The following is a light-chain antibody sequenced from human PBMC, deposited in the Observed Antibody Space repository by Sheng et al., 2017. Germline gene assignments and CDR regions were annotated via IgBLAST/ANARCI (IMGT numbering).Light chain of an antibody. Sequence: QSALTQPRSVSGSPGQSVTISCTGTSSDVGGYNYVSWYQQRPGKAPKLMIYDVNKRPSGVPDRFSGSKSGNMASLTISGLQAEDEADYYCCSYVASYWGVFGGGTKLTVL. CDR2: DVN. J-gene: IGLJ2*01. V-gene: IGLV2-11*01. CDR1: SSDVGGYNY. CDR3: CSYVASYWGV.